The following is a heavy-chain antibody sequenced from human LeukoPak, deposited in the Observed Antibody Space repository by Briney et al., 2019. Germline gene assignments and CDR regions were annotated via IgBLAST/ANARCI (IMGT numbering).Heavy chain of an antibody. Sequence: ASVKVSCKASGGTFSSYAISWVRQAPGQGLEWMGGIIPIFGTANYAQKFQGRVTITADESTSTAYMELSSLRSVDTAVYYCARDGKLLWFGESYYGMDVWGKGTTVTVSS. D-gene: IGHD3-10*01. V-gene: IGHV1-69*13. CDR1: GGTFSSYA. CDR3: ARDGKLLWFGESYYGMDV. J-gene: IGHJ6*04. CDR2: IIPIFGTA.